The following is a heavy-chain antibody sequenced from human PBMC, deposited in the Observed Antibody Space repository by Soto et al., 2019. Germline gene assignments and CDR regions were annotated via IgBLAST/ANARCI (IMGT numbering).Heavy chain of an antibody. CDR1: GGSVSSTSYY. Sequence: SETLSLTCTVSGGSVSSTSYYWGWIRQPPGKGLEWLGSIYYSGSTYYNPSLKSRVTISVDTSKNQFSLKLSSVTAADTAVYYCARILIGGATVVWYFDYLGQGTLVTVSS. D-gene: IGHD1-26*01. V-gene: IGHV4-39*01. CDR2: IYYSGST. CDR3: ARILIGGATVVWYFDY. J-gene: IGHJ4*02.